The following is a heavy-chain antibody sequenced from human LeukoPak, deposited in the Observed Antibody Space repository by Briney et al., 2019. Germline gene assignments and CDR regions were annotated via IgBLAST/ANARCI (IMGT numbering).Heavy chain of an antibody. D-gene: IGHD5-24*01. J-gene: IGHJ4*02. CDR3: ARHRSKWLQSSFDY. Sequence: PSETLSLTCTVSGGSISSGSYYWSWIRQPAGKGLEWIGRIYTSGSTHYNPSLKSRVTISVDTSKNQFSLKLSSVTAADTAVYYCARHRSKWLQSSFDYWGQGTLVTVSS. V-gene: IGHV4-61*02. CDR2: IYTSGST. CDR1: GGSISSGSYY.